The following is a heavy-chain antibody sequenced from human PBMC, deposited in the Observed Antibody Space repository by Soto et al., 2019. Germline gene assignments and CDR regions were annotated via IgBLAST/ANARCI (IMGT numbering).Heavy chain of an antibody. Sequence: SQTLSLTCAISGDSVSSNSAAWNSIRQSPSRGLEWLGRTYYRSKWYNDYAVSVKSRITINPDTSKKQLSLQLNSVTPEDTAVYYCARVSGCSSTSCYYYYGMDVWRQGTTVTVSS. V-gene: IGHV6-1*01. CDR1: GDSVSSNSAA. D-gene: IGHD2-2*01. J-gene: IGHJ6*02. CDR3: ARVSGCSSTSCYYYYGMDV. CDR2: TYYRSKWYN.